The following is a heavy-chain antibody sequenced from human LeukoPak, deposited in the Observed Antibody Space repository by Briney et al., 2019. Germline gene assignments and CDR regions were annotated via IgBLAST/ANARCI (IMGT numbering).Heavy chain of an antibody. V-gene: IGHV3-23*01. CDR1: GFTFSSYG. CDR2: ISGSGDIT. J-gene: IGHJ4*02. D-gene: IGHD2-2*01. CDR3: AKDQADCSSSCYERGFDY. Sequence: GGSLRLSCAASGFTFSSYGMSWVRQAPGKGLEWVSAISGSGDITYYADSVKGRFTISRDNSKNTLYLQMNSLRAEDTAVYYCAKDQADCSSSCYERGFDYWGQKTLVTVSS.